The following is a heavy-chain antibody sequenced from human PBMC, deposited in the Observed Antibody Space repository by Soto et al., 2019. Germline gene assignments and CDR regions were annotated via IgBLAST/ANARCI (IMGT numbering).Heavy chain of an antibody. CDR3: ARTLRGGRGGYFDY. CDR2: ISSSSSYI. J-gene: IGHJ4*02. D-gene: IGHD2-15*01. CDR1: GFTFSSYS. V-gene: IGHV3-21*01. Sequence: GGSLRLSCAASGFTFSSYSMNWVRQAPGKGLEWVSSISSSSSYIYYADSVKGRFTISRDNAKNSLYLQMNSLRAEDTAVYYCARTLRGGRGGYFDYWGQGTLVTVSS.